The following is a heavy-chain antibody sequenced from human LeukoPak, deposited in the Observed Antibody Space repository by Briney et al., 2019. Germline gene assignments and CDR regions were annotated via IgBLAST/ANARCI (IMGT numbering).Heavy chain of an antibody. J-gene: IGHJ5*02. CDR1: GYTFTSYG. D-gene: IGHD3-10*01. CDR3: ARSRGELYPFDP. CDR2: MSAYNGNT. Sequence: AAVTVSCKACGYTFTSYGISWVRQAPGQGLEGMGWMSAYNGNTNYAQKLQGRVAMTTDTSTSTAYMELRSLRSDDTAVYYCARSRGELYPFDPWGQGTLVTVSS. V-gene: IGHV1-18*01.